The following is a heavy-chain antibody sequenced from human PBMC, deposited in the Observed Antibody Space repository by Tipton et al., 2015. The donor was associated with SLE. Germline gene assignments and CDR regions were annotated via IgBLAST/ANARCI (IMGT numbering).Heavy chain of an antibody. D-gene: IGHD3-22*01. J-gene: IGHJ4*02. CDR3: ARVGDGTGYYYSLPRPSFDA. Sequence: TLSLTCTISGGSIGGFYWNWIRQPPGKGLEWIGYVYYSGSTNYNPSLKSRVTISVDTSKNQFSLKLSSVTAADTAVYYCARVGDGTGYYYSLPRPSFDAWGQGTLVTVSS. V-gene: IGHV4-59*01. CDR1: GGSIGGFY. CDR2: VYYSGST.